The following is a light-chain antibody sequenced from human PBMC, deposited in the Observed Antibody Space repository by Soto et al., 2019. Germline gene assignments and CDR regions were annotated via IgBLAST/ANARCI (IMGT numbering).Light chain of an antibody. Sequence: EIVMTQSPATLSVSPGERATLSCRASRSVSSNLAWFQQKPGQAPRLLIYGASTRATGIPARFSGSGSGTEFTLTISSLQSEDFAVYYCQQYGSSPYTFGQGTKLEIK. CDR2: GAS. V-gene: IGKV3-15*01. J-gene: IGKJ2*01. CDR3: QQYGSSPYT. CDR1: RSVSSN.